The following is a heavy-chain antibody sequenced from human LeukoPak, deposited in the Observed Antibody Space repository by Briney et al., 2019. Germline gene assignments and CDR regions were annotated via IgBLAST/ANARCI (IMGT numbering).Heavy chain of an antibody. Sequence: GGSLRLSCAASGFTSSSYAMSWVRQAPGKGLEWVSAISGSGGSTYYADSVKGRFTISRDNSKNTLYLQMNSLRAEDTAVYYCAKVRVYGSGRHQYYFDYWGQGTLVTVSS. CDR3: AKVRVYGSGRHQYYFDY. CDR1: GFTSSSYA. V-gene: IGHV3-23*01. CDR2: ISGSGGST. D-gene: IGHD3-10*01. J-gene: IGHJ4*02.